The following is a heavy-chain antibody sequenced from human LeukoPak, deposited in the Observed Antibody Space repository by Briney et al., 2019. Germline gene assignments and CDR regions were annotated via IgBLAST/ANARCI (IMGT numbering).Heavy chain of an antibody. CDR1: GGSFSGYY. D-gene: IGHD6-13*01. V-gene: IGHV4-34*01. Sequence: PSETLSLTCAVYGGSFSGYYWSWIRQPPGKGLEWIGEINHSGSTNYNPSLKSRVTISVDTSKNQFSLKLSSVTAADTAVYYSARAPRIAAAGIFDYWGQGTLVTVSS. J-gene: IGHJ4*02. CDR3: ARAPRIAAAGIFDY. CDR2: INHSGST.